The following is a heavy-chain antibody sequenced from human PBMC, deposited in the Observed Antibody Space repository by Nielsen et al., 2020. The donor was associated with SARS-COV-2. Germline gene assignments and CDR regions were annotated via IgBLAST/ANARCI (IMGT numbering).Heavy chain of an antibody. Sequence: GESLKISCAASGFTFSSYWMNWVRRAPGKGLEWVSSISSSSSYIYYADSVKGRFTISRDNAKNSLYLQMNSLRAEDTAVYYCARDPYYYDSSGYYYPSDYWGQGTLVTVSS. D-gene: IGHD3-22*01. V-gene: IGHV3-21*01. J-gene: IGHJ4*02. CDR2: ISSSSSYI. CDR1: GFTFSSYW. CDR3: ARDPYYYDSSGYYYPSDY.